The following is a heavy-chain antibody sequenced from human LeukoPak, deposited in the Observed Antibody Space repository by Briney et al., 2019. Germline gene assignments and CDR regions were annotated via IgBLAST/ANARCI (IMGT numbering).Heavy chain of an antibody. Sequence: KPSETLSLTCDVSGGSISTSNWWSRVRQTPGKGLEWLGEIYHSGSTNYNPSLKSRVTISIDKSKNQFSLKLSSVTAADTAVYYCARGVAAAGLDYWGQGTLVTVSS. CDR2: IYHSGST. CDR1: GGSISTSNW. J-gene: IGHJ4*02. CDR3: ARGVAAAGLDY. V-gene: IGHV4-4*02. D-gene: IGHD6-13*01.